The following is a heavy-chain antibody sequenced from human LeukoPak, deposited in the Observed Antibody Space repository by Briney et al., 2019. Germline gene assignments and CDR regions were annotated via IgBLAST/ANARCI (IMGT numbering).Heavy chain of an antibody. Sequence: PGGSLRLSCAASGFTVNTYDMSWVRQAPGKGLEWVSAISGSGGSTYYADSVKGRFTISRDNSKNTLDLQMNSLRAEDTAVYYCAKSSYNRFDYWGQGTLVTVSS. CDR3: AKSSYNRFDY. V-gene: IGHV3-23*01. CDR1: GFTVNTYD. J-gene: IGHJ4*02. CDR2: ISGSGGST. D-gene: IGHD5-24*01.